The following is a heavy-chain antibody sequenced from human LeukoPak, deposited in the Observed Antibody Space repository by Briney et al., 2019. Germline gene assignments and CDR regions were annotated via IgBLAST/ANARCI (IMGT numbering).Heavy chain of an antibody. J-gene: IGHJ3*02. Sequence: GSLRLSCAASGFTFRSYSMHWVPQAPGKGLEWVSYISSTSSTIYYADSVKGRFTISRDNAKNSLYLQMNSLRDEDTAVYYCARAAPYYYDSSGYSAFDSWGQGTMVTVSA. V-gene: IGHV3-48*02. D-gene: IGHD3-22*01. CDR3: ARAAPYYYDSSGYSAFDS. CDR2: ISSTSSTI. CDR1: GFTFRSYS.